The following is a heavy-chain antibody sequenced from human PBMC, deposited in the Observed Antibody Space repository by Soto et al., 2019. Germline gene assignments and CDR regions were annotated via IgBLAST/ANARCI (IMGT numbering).Heavy chain of an antibody. D-gene: IGHD3-22*01. Sequence: EVQLLESGGGLVQPGGSLRLSCAASGFTFSSYAMSWVRQAPGKGLEWVSAISGSGGSTYDADSVKGRFTISRDNSKNTLYLQMNSLRAEDTAVYYCAKGIFITMIVVVTPAAFDIWGQGTMVTVSS. CDR3: AKGIFITMIVVVTPAAFDI. J-gene: IGHJ3*02. V-gene: IGHV3-23*01. CDR1: GFTFSSYA. CDR2: ISGSGGST.